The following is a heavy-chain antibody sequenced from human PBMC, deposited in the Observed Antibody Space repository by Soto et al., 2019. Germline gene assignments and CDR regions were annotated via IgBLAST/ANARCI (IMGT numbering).Heavy chain of an antibody. CDR2: IYYSGST. D-gene: IGHD6-6*01. CDR3: ASSIVLARPPRFDY. Sequence: SETLSLTCTVSGGSISSYYWSWIRQPPGKGLEWIGYIYYSGSTNYNPSLKSRVTISVDTSKNQFSLKLSSVTAADTAVYYCASSIVLARPPRFDYRGQGTLVTVSS. J-gene: IGHJ4*02. CDR1: GGSISSYY. V-gene: IGHV4-59*08.